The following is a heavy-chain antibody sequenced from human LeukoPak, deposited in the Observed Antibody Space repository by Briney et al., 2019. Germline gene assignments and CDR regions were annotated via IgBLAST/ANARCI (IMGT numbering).Heavy chain of an antibody. Sequence: GRSLRLSCAASGFTFNSHGMHWVRQAPGKGLEWVAVISYDGSNKYYADSVEGRFTISRDNSKNTLYLQMNSLRAEDTAVYYCARLNCGGDCYPTPGGAFDIWGQGTMVTVSS. V-gene: IGHV3-30*19. D-gene: IGHD2-21*02. CDR3: ARLNCGGDCYPTPGGAFDI. CDR2: ISYDGSNK. CDR1: GFTFNSHG. J-gene: IGHJ3*02.